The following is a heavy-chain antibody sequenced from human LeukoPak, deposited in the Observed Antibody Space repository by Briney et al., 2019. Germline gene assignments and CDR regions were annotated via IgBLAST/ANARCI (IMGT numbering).Heavy chain of an antibody. CDR3: ARLWLLNLDK. D-gene: IGHD6-19*01. J-gene: IGHJ4*02. CDR2: MYHSGST. V-gene: IGHV4-59*12. CDR1: GGSISGYY. Sequence: PSETLSLTCTVSGGSISGYYWSWIRQPPGKGLEWIGDMYHSGSTKYNPSLKSRVTISVDKSKNQFSLKLSSVTAADTAVYYCARLWLLNLDKWGQGTLVTVS.